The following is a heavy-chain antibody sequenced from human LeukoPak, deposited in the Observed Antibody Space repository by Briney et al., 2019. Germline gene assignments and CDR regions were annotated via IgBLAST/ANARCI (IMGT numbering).Heavy chain of an antibody. D-gene: IGHD4-11*01. Sequence: GGSLRLSCAASGFTFSSYAMHWVRQAPGKGLEWVAVISYDGSNKYYADSVKGRFTISRDNSKNTLYLQMNSLRAEDTAVYYCARERSTANSNWFDPWGQGTLVTVSS. J-gene: IGHJ5*02. CDR1: GFTFSSYA. CDR2: ISYDGSNK. CDR3: ARERSTANSNWFDP. V-gene: IGHV3-30-3*01.